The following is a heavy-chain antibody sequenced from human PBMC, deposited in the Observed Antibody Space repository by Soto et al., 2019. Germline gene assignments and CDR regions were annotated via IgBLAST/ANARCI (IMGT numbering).Heavy chain of an antibody. CDR1: VDTFTRYG. J-gene: IGHJ6*02. CDR3: ARGGPTSADHYYGMDV. D-gene: IGHD3-10*01. Sequence: QVQLVQSGAEVKKPGASVKVSCEASVDTFTRYGINWVRQAPGQGLEWMGWISSSNGNVEYAQNVQGRVIMTTDTSTSTAYMELRSLRSDDTAVCYCARGGPTSADHYYGMDVWGQGTTVTVSS. CDR2: ISSSNGNV. V-gene: IGHV1-18*01.